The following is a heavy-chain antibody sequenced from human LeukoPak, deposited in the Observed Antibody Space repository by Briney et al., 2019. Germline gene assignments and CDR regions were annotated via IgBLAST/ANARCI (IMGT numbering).Heavy chain of an antibody. V-gene: IGHV1-8*01. D-gene: IGHD2-2*02. Sequence: GASVKVSCKASGYTFTSYDINWVRQATGQGLEWMGWMNPNSGNTGYAQKFQGRVTMTRNTSISTAYMELSSLRSEDTAVYYCARGIVVVPAAIPREAPRARFYYYYYYMDVWGKGTTVTVSS. J-gene: IGHJ6*03. CDR1: GYTFTSYD. CDR2: MNPNSGNT. CDR3: ARGIVVVPAAIPREAPRARFYYYYYYMDV.